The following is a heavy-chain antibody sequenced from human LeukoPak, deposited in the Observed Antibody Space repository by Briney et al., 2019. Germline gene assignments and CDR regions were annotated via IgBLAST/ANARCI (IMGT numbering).Heavy chain of an antibody. CDR1: GFTFSSYA. J-gene: IGHJ4*02. D-gene: IGHD6-19*01. V-gene: IGHV3-30*04. CDR3: ARDLVGSSGWYTDY. CDR2: ISYDGSNK. Sequence: PGGSLRLSRAASGFTFSSYAMHWVRQAPGKGLEGGAVISYDGSNKYYADSVKGRFTISRDNSKNTLYLQMNSLRAEDTAVYYCARDLVGSSGWYTDYWGQGTLVTVSS.